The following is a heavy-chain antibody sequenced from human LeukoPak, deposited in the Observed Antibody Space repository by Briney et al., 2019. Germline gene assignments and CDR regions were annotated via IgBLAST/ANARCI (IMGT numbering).Heavy chain of an antibody. CDR1: GGSFSGYY. CDR3: ARGKSRGPAERRDALDI. D-gene: IGHD3-10*01. CDR2: IYYSGST. Sequence: PSETLSLTCAVYGGSFSGYYWSWIRQPPGKGLEWIGSIYYSGSTYYNPSLKSRVTISVDTSKNQFSLKLSSVTAADTAVYYCARGKSRGPAERRDALDIWGQGTMVTVSS. J-gene: IGHJ3*02. V-gene: IGHV4-34*01.